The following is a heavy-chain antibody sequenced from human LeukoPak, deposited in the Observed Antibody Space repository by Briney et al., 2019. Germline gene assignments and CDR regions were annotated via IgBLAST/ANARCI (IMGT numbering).Heavy chain of an antibody. Sequence: SETLSLTCTVSGGSISSSSYYWGWVRQPPGKGREWIGSIYDSGSTYYNPSLKSRVTISVDTSKNQFSLKLSSVTAADTAVYYCARVVPDCSSTSCSVFDYWGQGTLVTVSS. CDR2: IYDSGST. CDR1: GGSISSSSYY. V-gene: IGHV4-39*07. J-gene: IGHJ4*02. CDR3: ARVVPDCSSTSCSVFDY. D-gene: IGHD2-2*01.